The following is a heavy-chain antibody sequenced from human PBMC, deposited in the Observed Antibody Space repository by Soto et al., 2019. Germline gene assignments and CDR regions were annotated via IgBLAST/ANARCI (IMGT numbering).Heavy chain of an antibody. CDR2: ISSSSSYI. V-gene: IGHV3-21*01. CDR3: AQSSQWLASHFDY. D-gene: IGHD6-19*01. CDR1: GFTFSSYS. J-gene: IGHJ4*02. Sequence: PGGSLRLSCAASGFTFSSYSMNWVRQAPGKGLEWVSSISSSSSYIYYADSVKGRFTISRDNAKNSLYLQMNSLRAEDTAVYYCAQSSQWLASHFDYWGQGTLVTVSS.